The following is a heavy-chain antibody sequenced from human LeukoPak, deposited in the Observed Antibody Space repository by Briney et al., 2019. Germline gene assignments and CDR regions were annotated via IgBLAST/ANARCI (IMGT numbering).Heavy chain of an antibody. V-gene: IGHV1-18*01. CDR3: ARAGQGYYYDTSAYYYDY. J-gene: IGHJ4*02. CDR2: ISAYNGNP. Sequence: GASVKVSCKASGYTFTSYGISWVRQGPGQGLEWMGWISAYNGNPNCAQKLQGRVTMTTDTSTSTAYMELRSLRSDDTAVYYCARAGQGYYYDTSAYYYDYWGQGTLVTVSS. CDR1: GYTFTSYG. D-gene: IGHD3-22*01.